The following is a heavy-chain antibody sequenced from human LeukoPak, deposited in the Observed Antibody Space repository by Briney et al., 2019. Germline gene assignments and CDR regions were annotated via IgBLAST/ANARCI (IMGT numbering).Heavy chain of an antibody. CDR1: GFTFSSHE. D-gene: IGHD5-18*01. V-gene: IGHV3-48*03. Sequence: GGSLRLSCAASGFTFSSHEMNWVRQAPGKGLEWVSHISSSGSTMYYADSVKGLFTISRDNAKNSLYLQMNSLRAEDTAVYYCARRRYSYGSDAFDIWGQGTMVTVSS. J-gene: IGHJ3*02. CDR2: ISSSGSTM. CDR3: ARRRYSYGSDAFDI.